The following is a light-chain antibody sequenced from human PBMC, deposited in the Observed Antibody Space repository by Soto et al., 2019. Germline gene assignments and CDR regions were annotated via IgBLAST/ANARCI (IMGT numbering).Light chain of an antibody. J-gene: IGLJ1*01. Sequence: QSALTQPASVSGSPEQSITISCTGTSTDVGRYNFVSWYQHRPGKAPKLVIYEVSKRPSGVSSRFSGSKSGNTATLTISGLQTEDEADYYCNSYTITSARVFGSGTKLTVL. CDR1: STDVGRYNF. V-gene: IGLV2-14*01. CDR2: EVS. CDR3: NSYTITSARV.